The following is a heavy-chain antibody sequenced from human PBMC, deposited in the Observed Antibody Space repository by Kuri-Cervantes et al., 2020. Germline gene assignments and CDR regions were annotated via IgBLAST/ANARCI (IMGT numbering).Heavy chain of an antibody. Sequence: GGSLRLSCKGSGYSFTTYWIGWVRQMPGKGLEWMGIIYPGDSDTTYSPSFQGQVTFSADNSISTACLQWSSLKASDTAMYYCARLKDSGYLFDFWGQGTLVTVSS. D-gene: IGHD5-12*01. J-gene: IGHJ4*02. CDR2: IYPGDSDT. V-gene: IGHV5-51*01. CDR1: GYSFTTYW. CDR3: ARLKDSGYLFDF.